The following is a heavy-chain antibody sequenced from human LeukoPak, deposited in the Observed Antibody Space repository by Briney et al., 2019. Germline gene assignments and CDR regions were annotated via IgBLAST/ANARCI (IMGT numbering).Heavy chain of an antibody. Sequence: SETLSLTCTVSGGSISSSSYYWGWIRQPPGKGLEWIGSIYYSGSTNYNPSLKSRVTISVDTSKNQFSLKLSSVTAADTAVYYCARAPIQLYAFDIWGQGTMVTVSS. D-gene: IGHD5-18*01. V-gene: IGHV4-39*07. CDR1: GGSISSSSYY. J-gene: IGHJ3*02. CDR3: ARAPIQLYAFDI. CDR2: IYYSGST.